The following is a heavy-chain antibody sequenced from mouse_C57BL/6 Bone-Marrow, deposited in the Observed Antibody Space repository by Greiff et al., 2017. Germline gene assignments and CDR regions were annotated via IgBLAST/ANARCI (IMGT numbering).Heavy chain of an antibody. J-gene: IGHJ1*03. CDR2: IHPNSGST. V-gene: IGHV1-64*01. D-gene: IGHD1-1*01. CDR1: GYTFTSYW. CDR3: ARSLITTVVGYFDV. Sequence: VQLQQPGAELVKPGASVKLSCKASGYTFTSYWMHWVKQRPGQGLEWIGMIHPNSGSTNYNEKFKSKATLTVDKSSSTAYMQLSSLTSEDSAVYYCARSLITTVVGYFDVWGTGTTVTVSS.